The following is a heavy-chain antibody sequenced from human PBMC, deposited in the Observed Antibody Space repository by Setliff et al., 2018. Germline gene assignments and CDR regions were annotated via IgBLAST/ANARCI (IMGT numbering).Heavy chain of an antibody. J-gene: IGHJ4*02. D-gene: IGHD6-19*01. CDR2: IYYSGST. CDR3: ARFSGSGWSYFDY. CDR1: GGSISSSSYY. Sequence: SETLSLTCTVSGGSISSSSYYWGWIRQPPGKGLEWIGSIYYSGSTYYNPSLKSRVTISVDTSKNQFSPKLSSVTAADTAVYYCARFSGSGWSYFDYWGQGTLVTVSS. V-gene: IGHV4-39*01.